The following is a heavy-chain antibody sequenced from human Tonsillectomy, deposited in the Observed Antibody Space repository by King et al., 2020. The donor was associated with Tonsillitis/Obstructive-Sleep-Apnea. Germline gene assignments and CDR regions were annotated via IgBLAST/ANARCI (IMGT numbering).Heavy chain of an antibody. D-gene: IGHD4/OR15-4a*01. V-gene: IGHV4-59*01. Sequence: QLQESGPGLVKPSETLSLTCTVSGGPISSYYWSWIRQPPGKGLEWIGYIYYSGSTNYNPSLKSRVTISVDTSQKQFSLMLSSVTAADTAVYYCARAGLGCLFDYWGQGTLVTVSS. CDR3: ARAGLGCLFDY. CDR2: IYYSGST. J-gene: IGHJ4*02. CDR1: GGPISSYY.